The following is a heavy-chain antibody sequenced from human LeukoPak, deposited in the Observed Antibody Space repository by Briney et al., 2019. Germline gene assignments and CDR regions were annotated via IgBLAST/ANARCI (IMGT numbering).Heavy chain of an antibody. D-gene: IGHD1-1*01. J-gene: IGHJ5*02. V-gene: IGHV4-59*01. Sequence: SETLSLTCTVSGGSISSYYWSWIRQPPGEGLEWIGYISYSGSTNFNTSLKSRVTISVDTSKNQFSLKLSSVTAADTAVYYCAREGTAGTNLNWFDPWGQGTLVTVSS. CDR2: ISYSGST. CDR1: GGSISSYY. CDR3: AREGTAGTNLNWFDP.